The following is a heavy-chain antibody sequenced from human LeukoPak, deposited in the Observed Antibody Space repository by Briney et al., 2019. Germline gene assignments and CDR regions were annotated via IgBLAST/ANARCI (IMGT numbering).Heavy chain of an antibody. V-gene: IGHV3-21*01. CDR2: ISSSSSYI. CDR1: GFTFSSYS. Sequence: PGGSLRLSCAASGFTFSSYSMNWVRQAPGKGLEWVSSISSSSSYIYYADSVKGRFTISRDNAKNSLYLQMNSLRAGDTAVYYCARASPFSNCYDSKGAFDIWGQGTMVTVSS. D-gene: IGHD3-22*01. CDR3: ARASPFSNCYDSKGAFDI. J-gene: IGHJ3*02.